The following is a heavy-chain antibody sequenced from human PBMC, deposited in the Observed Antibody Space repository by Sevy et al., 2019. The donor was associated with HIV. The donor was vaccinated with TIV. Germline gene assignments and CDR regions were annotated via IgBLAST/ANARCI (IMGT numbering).Heavy chain of an antibody. D-gene: IGHD2-2*01. J-gene: IGHJ3*02. V-gene: IGHV3-23*01. CDR3: AKVTCSSTSCYYQDAFDI. Sequence: GGSLRLSCAASGFTFSSYAMSWVRQAPGKGLEWVSGISDSGGSTYYADSVKGRLTISRDNSKNTLSLKMNSLRAEDTAVYYCAKVTCSSTSCYYQDAFDIWGQGTMVTVSS. CDR2: ISDSGGST. CDR1: GFTFSSYA.